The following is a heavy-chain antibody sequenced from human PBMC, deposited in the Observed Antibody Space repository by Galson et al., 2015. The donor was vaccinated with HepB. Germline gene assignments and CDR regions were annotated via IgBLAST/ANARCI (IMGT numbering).Heavy chain of an antibody. V-gene: IGHV3-7*01. Sequence: SLRLSCAVSRFAFGSFWMSWVRQAPGKGLEWVAHIRGDGNEKYYVESVKGRFTISRDNAKNSLYLQMDSLRAEDTAVYYCATGHFHMGIRGQGTTVTVSS. CDR3: ATGHFHMGI. CDR2: IRGDGNEK. J-gene: IGHJ6*02. D-gene: IGHD6-13*01. CDR1: RFAFGSFW.